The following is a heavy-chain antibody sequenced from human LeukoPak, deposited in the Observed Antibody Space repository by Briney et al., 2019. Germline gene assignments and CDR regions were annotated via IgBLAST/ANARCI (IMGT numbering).Heavy chain of an antibody. CDR1: GGSISSSSYY. CDR3: ARATGDDIYDILTGYLDTYYFDY. CDR2: TYYSGST. D-gene: IGHD3-9*01. Sequence: SETLSLTCTVSGGSISSSSYYWGWIRQPPGKGLEWIGSTYYSGSTYYNPSLKSRVTISVDTSKNQFSLKLSSVTAADTAVYYCARATGDDIYDILTGYLDTYYFDYWGRGTLVTVSS. J-gene: IGHJ4*02. V-gene: IGHV4-39*07.